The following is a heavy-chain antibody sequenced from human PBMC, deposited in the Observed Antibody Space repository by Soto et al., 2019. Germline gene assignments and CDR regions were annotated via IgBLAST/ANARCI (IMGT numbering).Heavy chain of an antibody. CDR3: ARELPQRQGRNMDV. J-gene: IGHJ6*02. CDR2: INAGNGNT. D-gene: IGHD1-1*01. Sequence: ASVKVSCKASGYTFTSYGIHWVRQAPGQRLEWTGWINAGNGNTKYSEKFQGRVTITRDTSASTAYLELSSLRSEDTAVYYCARELPQRQGRNMDVWGQGTTVTVSS. CDR1: GYTFTSYG. V-gene: IGHV1-3*01.